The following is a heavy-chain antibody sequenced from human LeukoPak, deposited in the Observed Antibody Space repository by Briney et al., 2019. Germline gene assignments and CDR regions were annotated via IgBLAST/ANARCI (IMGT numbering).Heavy chain of an antibody. J-gene: IGHJ5*02. CDR2: IYYSGST. V-gene: IGHV4-39*07. CDR3: ARWIQLWLKGFDP. Sequence: PSETLSLTCTVSGGSISSSSYYWGWIRQPPGKGLEWIGSIYYSGSTYYNPSLKSRVTISVDTSKNQFSLKLSSVTAADTAVYYGARWIQLWLKGFDPWGQGTLVTVSS. CDR1: GGSISSSSYY. D-gene: IGHD5-18*01.